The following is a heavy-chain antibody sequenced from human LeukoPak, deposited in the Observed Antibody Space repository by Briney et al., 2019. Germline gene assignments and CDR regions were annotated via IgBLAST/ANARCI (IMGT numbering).Heavy chain of an antibody. V-gene: IGHV3-23*01. D-gene: IGHD6-13*01. CDR2: ISGSGGST. Sequence: GGSLRLSCAASGFTFSSYARSWDRQAPGKGLEWVSAISGSGGSTYYADSVKGRFTISRDNSKNTLYLQMNSLRAEDTAVYYCAKAYSSSWYYYYMDVWGKGTPVTVSS. CDR3: AKAYSSSWYYYYMDV. CDR1: GFTFSSYA. J-gene: IGHJ6*03.